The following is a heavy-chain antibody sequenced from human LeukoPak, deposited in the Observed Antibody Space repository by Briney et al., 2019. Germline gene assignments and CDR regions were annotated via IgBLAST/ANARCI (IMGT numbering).Heavy chain of an antibody. CDR3: ARLAPDYADYWFDP. CDR1: GYDFSTKW. Sequence: GESLKISCQTFGYDFSTKWIGWVRQMPGKGLEWMGIIYPLDSITGYSPSFQGHVSISADTSISTAYLQWTSLKPSDTAIYYCARLAPDYADYWFDPWGQGTLVTVSS. J-gene: IGHJ5*02. V-gene: IGHV5-51*01. CDR2: IYPLDSIT. D-gene: IGHD4-17*01.